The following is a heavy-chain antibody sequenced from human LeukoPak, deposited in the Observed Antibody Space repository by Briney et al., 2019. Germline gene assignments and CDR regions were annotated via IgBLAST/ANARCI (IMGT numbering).Heavy chain of an antibody. J-gene: IGHJ4*02. CDR2: IKQDGSEK. CDR1: GFTFSSYW. CDR3: ARDRYDYVWGSYWDY. V-gene: IGHV3-7*01. D-gene: IGHD3-16*01. Sequence: GGSLRLSCAASGFTFSSYWMSWVRQAPGKGLEWVANIKQDGSEKYYVDSVKGRFTISRDNAKNSLYVQMNSMRAEDTAVYYCARDRYDYVWGSYWDYWGQGTLVTVSS.